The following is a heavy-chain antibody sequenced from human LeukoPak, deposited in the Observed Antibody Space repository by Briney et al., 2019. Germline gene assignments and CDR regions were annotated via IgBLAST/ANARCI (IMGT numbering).Heavy chain of an antibody. J-gene: IGHJ6*03. Sequence: PSETLSVTCTVSGGSISSYYWSWIRQPPGKGLEWIGYIYCSGSTNYNPSLKSRVTISVDTSKNQFSLKLSSVTAADTAVYYCARTTEGGYTYDYFYYYYMDVWGKGTTVTISS. CDR1: GGSISSYY. V-gene: IGHV4-59*01. CDR3: ARTTEGGYTYDYFYYYYMDV. D-gene: IGHD5-18*01. CDR2: IYCSGST.